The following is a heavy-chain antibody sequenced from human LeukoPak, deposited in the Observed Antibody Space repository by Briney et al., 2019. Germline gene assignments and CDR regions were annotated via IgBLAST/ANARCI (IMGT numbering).Heavy chain of an antibody. CDR2: IYSGGST. V-gene: IGHV3-53*01. CDR1: GFTLSSNY. J-gene: IGHJ3*02. D-gene: IGHD2-21*01. CDR3: AREPYCGGDCYFGAFDI. Sequence: GGSLRLSCAASGFTLSSNYMSWVRQAPGKGLEWVSVIYSGGSTYYADSVKGRFTISRDNSKNTLYLQMNSLRAEDTAVYYCAREPYCGGDCYFGAFDIWGQGTMVTVSS.